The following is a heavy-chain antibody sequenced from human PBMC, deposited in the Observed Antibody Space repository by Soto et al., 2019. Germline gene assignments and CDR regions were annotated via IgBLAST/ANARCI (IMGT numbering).Heavy chain of an antibody. V-gene: IGHV4-31*03. CDR1: GGSISSGGYY. Sequence: PSETLSLTCTVSGGSISSGGYYWSWIRQHPGKGLEWIGYIYYSGSTYYNPSLKSRVTISVDTSKNQFSLKLSSVTAADTAVYYCARASYSSSWYPNWFDPWGQGTLVTVSS. CDR2: IYYSGST. J-gene: IGHJ5*02. CDR3: ARASYSSSWYPNWFDP. D-gene: IGHD6-13*01.